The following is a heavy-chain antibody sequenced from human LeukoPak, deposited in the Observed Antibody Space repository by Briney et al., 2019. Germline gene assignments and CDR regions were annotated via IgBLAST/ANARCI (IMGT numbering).Heavy chain of an antibody. V-gene: IGHV4-34*01. Sequence: SETLFLTCAVYGGTFSGYYWSWIRQSPGKGLEWIGEINPGGSTNYNPSLASRVIISVDTSKNQFTLKMHSVRAADTAVYYCAREDCSGGDCTSFDYWGQGTLVTVYS. CDR3: AREDCSGGDCTSFDY. CDR1: GGTFSGYY. J-gene: IGHJ4*02. D-gene: IGHD2-15*01. CDR2: INPGGST.